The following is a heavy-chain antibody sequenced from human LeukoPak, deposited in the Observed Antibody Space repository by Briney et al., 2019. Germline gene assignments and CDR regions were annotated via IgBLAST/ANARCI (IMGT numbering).Heavy chain of an antibody. CDR2: ISAYNGNT. J-gene: IGHJ4*02. Sequence: ASVKVSCKASGYTFTSYGISWVRQAPGQGLERMGWISAYNGNTSYAQKFQGRVTMTRDMSTSTVYMELSSLRSEDTAVYYCARERVYTTVVTAYDYWGQGTLVTVSS. D-gene: IGHD4-23*01. CDR3: ARERVYTTVVTAYDY. CDR1: GYTFTSYG. V-gene: IGHV1-18*01.